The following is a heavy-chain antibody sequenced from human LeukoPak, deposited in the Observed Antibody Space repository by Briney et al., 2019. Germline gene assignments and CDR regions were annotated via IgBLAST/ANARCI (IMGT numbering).Heavy chain of an antibody. CDR1: GLSVSRNY. CDR3: AKLGGQEIYNYYVGV. V-gene: IGHV3-66*01. J-gene: IGHJ6*03. D-gene: IGHD3-16*01. Sequence: GGSLRLSREVSGLSVSRNYMSWVRQAPGKGLEWVSVIYGIGMTDYADSVKGRFTISRDNSKNTVFLQINSLRVEDTAVYYCAKLGGQEIYNYYVGVWGKGTTVAVSS. CDR2: IYGIGMT.